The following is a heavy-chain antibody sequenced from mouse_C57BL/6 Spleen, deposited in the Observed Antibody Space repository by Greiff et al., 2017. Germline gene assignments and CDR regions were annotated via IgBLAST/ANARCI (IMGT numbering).Heavy chain of an antibody. Sequence: QVQLQQSGAELVRPGASVTLSCKASGYTFTDYEMHWVKQTPVHGLEWIGAIVPETGGTAYNQKFKGKAILTADKSSSTAYMELRSLTSEDSAVYYYTEGYEYWYFDVWGTGTTVTVSS. CDR3: TEGYEYWYFDV. CDR1: GYTFTDYE. CDR2: IVPETGGT. D-gene: IGHD2-2*01. V-gene: IGHV1-15*01. J-gene: IGHJ1*03.